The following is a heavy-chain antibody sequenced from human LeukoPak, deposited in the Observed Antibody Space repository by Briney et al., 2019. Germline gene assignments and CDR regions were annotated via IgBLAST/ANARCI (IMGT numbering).Heavy chain of an antibody. CDR3: ARRYSYGFPSDY. CDR2: MNPNSANT. J-gene: IGHJ4*02. Sequence: EASVKVSCKASGYTFSSNDFHWVRQSPGQGLEWMGWMNPNSANTGYAQKFQGRVTMARNTSISTAYMELSSLRSEDTAVYYCARRYSYGFPSDYWGQGTLVTVSS. V-gene: IGHV1-8*01. CDR1: GYTFSSND. D-gene: IGHD5-18*01.